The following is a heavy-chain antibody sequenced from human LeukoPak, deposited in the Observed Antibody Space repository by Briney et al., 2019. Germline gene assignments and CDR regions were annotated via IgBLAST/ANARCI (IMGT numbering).Heavy chain of an antibody. CDR3: ARELLGFVDY. CDR1: RVTVSSNY. V-gene: IGHV3-66*02. CDR2: IYSGGST. D-gene: IGHD1-26*01. Sequence: GGSLRLSCAASRVTVSSNYMSWVRQAPGKGLEWVSVIYSGGSTYYADSVKGRFTISRDNSKNTLYLQMNSLRAEDTAVYYCARELLGFVDYWGQGTLVTVSS. J-gene: IGHJ4*02.